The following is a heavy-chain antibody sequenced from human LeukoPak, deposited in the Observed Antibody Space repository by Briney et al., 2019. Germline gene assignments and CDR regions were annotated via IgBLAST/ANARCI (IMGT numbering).Heavy chain of an antibody. CDR1: GGSISSSGYY. D-gene: IGHD6-19*01. Sequence: SETLSLTCTVSGGSISSSGYYWGWIRQPPGKGLEWIGSIYYSGSTYYNPSLKSRVTISVDTSKNQFSLKLSSVTAADTAVYYCARVVAVAGTVLYYYYYYMDVWGKGTTVTVSS. J-gene: IGHJ6*03. V-gene: IGHV4-39*07. CDR3: ARVVAVAGTVLYYYYYYMDV. CDR2: IYYSGST.